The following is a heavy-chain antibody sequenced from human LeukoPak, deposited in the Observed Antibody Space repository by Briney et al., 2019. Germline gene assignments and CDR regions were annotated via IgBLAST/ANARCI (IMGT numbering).Heavy chain of an antibody. J-gene: IGHJ4*02. D-gene: IGHD3-10*01. CDR3: ARERWFGELTYYFDY. V-gene: IGHV4-39*07. Sequence: SETLSLTCTVSGGSISSSSYYWGWIRQPPGKGLEWIGSIYYSGSTYYNPSLKSRVTISVDTSKNQFSLKLSSVTAADTAVYYCARERWFGELTYYFDYWGQGTLVTVSS. CDR2: IYYSGST. CDR1: GGSISSSSYY.